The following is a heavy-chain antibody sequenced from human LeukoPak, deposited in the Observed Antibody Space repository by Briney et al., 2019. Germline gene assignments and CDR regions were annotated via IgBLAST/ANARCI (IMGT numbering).Heavy chain of an antibody. CDR3: AREDYCSSTSCYTHLDY. CDR2: IYTSGST. D-gene: IGHD2-2*02. CDR1: GGSISSGSYY. V-gene: IGHV4-61*02. J-gene: IGHJ4*02. Sequence: PSETLSLTCTVSGGSISSGSYYWSWIRQPAGKGLEWIGRIYTSGSTNYNPSLMSRVTISVDTSKNQFSLKLSSVTAADTAVYYCAREDYCSSTSCYTHLDYWGQGTLVTVSS.